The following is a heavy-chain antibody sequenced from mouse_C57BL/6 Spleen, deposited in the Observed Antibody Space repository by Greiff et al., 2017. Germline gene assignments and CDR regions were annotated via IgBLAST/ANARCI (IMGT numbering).Heavy chain of an antibody. CDR3: ARRIYYDYEDAMDY. CDR2: ISNGGGST. CDR1: GFTFSDYY. J-gene: IGHJ4*01. D-gene: IGHD2-4*01. V-gene: IGHV5-12*01. Sequence: DVKVEESGGGLVQPGGSLKLSCAASGFTFSDYYMYWVRQTPEKRLEWVAYISNGGGSTYYPDTVKGRFTISRDNAKNTLYLQMSRLKSEDTAMYYCARRIYYDYEDAMDYWGQGTSVTVSS.